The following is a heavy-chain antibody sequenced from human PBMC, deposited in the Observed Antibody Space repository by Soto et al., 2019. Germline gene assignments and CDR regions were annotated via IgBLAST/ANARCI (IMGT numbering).Heavy chain of an antibody. CDR1: GFTFTSYW. D-gene: IGHD2-2*01. V-gene: IGHV5-51*01. CDR2: IYPGDSDS. J-gene: IGHJ4*02. CDR3: AKHEGYCSTTTCSNFDY. Sequence: ESLKISCKGSGFTFTSYWIAWVRQMPGKGLEWMGIIYPGDSDSSYSPSFQGQVTISADKSINTAYLHWSSLKASDTAIYYCAKHEGYCSTTTCSNFDYWGQGTLVTVSS.